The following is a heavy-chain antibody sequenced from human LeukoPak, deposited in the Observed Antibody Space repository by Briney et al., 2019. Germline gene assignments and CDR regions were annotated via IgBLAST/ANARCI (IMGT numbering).Heavy chain of an antibody. V-gene: IGHV3-66*02. Sequence: GGSLRLSCEASGFTISSNYMSWVRQAPGTGLEWVSVIYGGGSTYYADSVKGRFTISRDNSRNTLYLQMDSLRTEDTAVYYCARCSGGSCWYFDYWGQGTLVTVSS. J-gene: IGHJ4*02. CDR1: GFTISSNY. D-gene: IGHD2-15*01. CDR3: ARCSGGSCWYFDY. CDR2: IYGGGST.